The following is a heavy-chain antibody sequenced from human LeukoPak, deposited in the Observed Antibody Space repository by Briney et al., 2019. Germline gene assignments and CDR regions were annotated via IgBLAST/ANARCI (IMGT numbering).Heavy chain of an antibody. V-gene: IGHV3-15*07. Sequence: GGSLRLSCAASGFTFSDAWMHWVRQAPGKGLEWVGLIKRRTDGGTSNYAAPVKGRFAISRDDSEDTLFLQMDSLKSEDTGVYYCTTGYTSASHDDYWGQGTLVTVSS. CDR3: TTGYTSASHDDY. J-gene: IGHJ4*02. D-gene: IGHD2-15*01. CDR2: IKRRTDGGTS. CDR1: GFTFSDAW.